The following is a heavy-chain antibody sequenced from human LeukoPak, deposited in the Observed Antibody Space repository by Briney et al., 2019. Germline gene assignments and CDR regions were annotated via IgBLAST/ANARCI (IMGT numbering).Heavy chain of an antibody. D-gene: IGHD1-20*01. CDR1: GYTFTGYY. J-gene: IGHJ4*02. V-gene: IGHV1-2*02. CDR2: INPNSGGT. CDR3: ASLGVTGTTTQAY. Sequence: ASVKVSCKASGYTFTGYYMHWVRQAPGQGLGWMGWINPNSGGTNYAQKFQGRVTMTRDTSISTAYMELSRLRSDDTAVYYCASLGVTGTTTQAYWGQGTLVTVSS.